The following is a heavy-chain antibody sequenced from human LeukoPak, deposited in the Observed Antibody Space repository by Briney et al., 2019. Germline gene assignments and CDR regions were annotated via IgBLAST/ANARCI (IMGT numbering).Heavy chain of an antibody. CDR1: GGSISSSSYY. J-gene: IGHJ4*02. D-gene: IGHD3-9*01. CDR3: ARGKDILTGYYRYEDY. CDR2: IYYSGST. V-gene: IGHV4-39*01. Sequence: KASETLSLTCTVSGGSISSSSYYWGWIRQPPGKGLEWIGSIYYSGSTYYNPSLKSRVTISVDTSKNQFSLKLSSVTAADTAVYYCARGKDILTGYYRYEDYWGQGTLVTVSS.